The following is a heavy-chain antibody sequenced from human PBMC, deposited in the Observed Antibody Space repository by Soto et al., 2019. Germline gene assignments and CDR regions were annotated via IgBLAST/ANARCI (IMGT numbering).Heavy chain of an antibody. D-gene: IGHD3-3*01. Sequence: SGPTLVNPTETLTLTCAVSGFSLSNARMGVSWIRQPPGKALEWLAHIFSNDEKSYSTSLKSRLTISKGTSKSQVVLTMTNMGPVDTATYYCARASYDFWSGYHYYYYGMDVWGQGTTVTVSS. CDR1: GFSLSNARMG. CDR2: IFSNDEK. CDR3: ARASYDFWSGYHYYYYGMDV. V-gene: IGHV2-26*01. J-gene: IGHJ6*02.